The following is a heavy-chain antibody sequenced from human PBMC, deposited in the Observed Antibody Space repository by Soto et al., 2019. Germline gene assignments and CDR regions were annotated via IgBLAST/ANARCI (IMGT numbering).Heavy chain of an antibody. Sequence: EVQLLESGGGLVQPGGSLRLSCAASGFTFSSYAMSWVRQAPGKGLEWVSAISGSGGSTYYADSVKGRFTISRDNSKNTLYLQMNSRRAEDTAVYYCAKGCAARPGYYYYMDVWGKGTTVTVSS. CDR3: AKGCAARPGYYYYMDV. D-gene: IGHD6-6*01. CDR2: ISGSGGST. CDR1: GFTFSSYA. V-gene: IGHV3-23*01. J-gene: IGHJ6*03.